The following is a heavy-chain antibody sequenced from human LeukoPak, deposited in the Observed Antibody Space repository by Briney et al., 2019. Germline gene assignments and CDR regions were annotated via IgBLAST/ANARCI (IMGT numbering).Heavy chain of an antibody. CDR3: ARTERWLQFRYFDY. D-gene: IGHD5-24*01. CDR2: INPNSGGT. CDR1: GYTFTGYY. Sequence: GASVKVSCKASGYTFTGYYMRWVRQAPGQGLEWMGWINPNSGGTNYAQKFQGRVTMTRDTSISTAYMELSRLRSDDTAVYYCARTERWLQFRYFDYWGQGTLVTVSS. V-gene: IGHV1-2*02. J-gene: IGHJ4*02.